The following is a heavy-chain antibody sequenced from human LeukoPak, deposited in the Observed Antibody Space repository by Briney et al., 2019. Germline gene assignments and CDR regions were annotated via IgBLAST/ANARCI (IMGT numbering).Heavy chain of an antibody. CDR1: GFTFSNAW. D-gene: IGHD6-13*01. CDR2: ISSSSSYI. V-gene: IGHV3-21*01. CDR3: ARGAAAGNADY. Sequence: KPGGSLRLSWAASGFTFSNAWMSWVRQAPGKGLEWVSSISSSSSYIYYADSVKGRFTISRDNAKYSLYLQMNSLRAEDTAVYYCARGAAAGNADYGGQGTLVTVSS. J-gene: IGHJ4*02.